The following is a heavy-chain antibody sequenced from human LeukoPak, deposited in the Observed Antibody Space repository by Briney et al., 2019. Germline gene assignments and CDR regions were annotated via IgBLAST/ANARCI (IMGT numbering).Heavy chain of an antibody. D-gene: IGHD3-3*01. CDR2: INPNSGGT. J-gene: IGHJ4*02. CDR1: GYTFTGYY. CDR3: ARGASHDFWSGYYPDY. V-gene: IGHV1-2*04. Sequence: ASVKVSCKASGYTFTGYYMHWVRQAPGQGLEWMGWINPNSGGTNYAQKFQGWVTMTRDTSISTAYMELSRLRSDDTAVYYCARGASHDFWSGYYPDYWGQGTLVTVSS.